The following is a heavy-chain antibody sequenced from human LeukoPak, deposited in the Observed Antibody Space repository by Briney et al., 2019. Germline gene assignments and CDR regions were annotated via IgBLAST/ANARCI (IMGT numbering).Heavy chain of an antibody. D-gene: IGHD5-12*01. J-gene: IGHJ4*02. CDR2: IIPILGIA. Sequence: GASVKVSCKASGGTFSSYATSWVRQAPGQGLEWMGRIIPILGIANYAQKFQGRVTITADKSTSTAYMELSSLRSEDTAVYYCARDGGSEYSGYAGDWGQGTLVTVSS. V-gene: IGHV1-69*04. CDR1: GGTFSSYA. CDR3: ARDGGSEYSGYAGD.